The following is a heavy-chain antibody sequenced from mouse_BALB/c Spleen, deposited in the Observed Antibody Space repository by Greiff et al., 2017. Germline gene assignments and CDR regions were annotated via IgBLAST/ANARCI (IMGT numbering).Heavy chain of an antibody. D-gene: IGHD1-1*01. J-gene: IGHJ4*01. CDR2: INPYNGDT. CDR3: GRCDYGSSLYYAMDY. Sequence: EVKVEESGPELVKPGASVKISCKASGYSFTGYFMNWVKQSHGKSLEWIGRINPYNGDTFYNQKFKGKATLTVDKSSSTAHMELLSLTSEDSAVYYCGRCDYGSSLYYAMDYWGQGTSVTVSS. V-gene: IGHV1-37*01. CDR1: GYSFTGYF.